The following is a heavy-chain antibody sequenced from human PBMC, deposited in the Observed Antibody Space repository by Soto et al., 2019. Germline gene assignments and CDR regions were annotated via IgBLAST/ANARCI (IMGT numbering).Heavy chain of an antibody. CDR2: ISYDGSNK. CDR3: AKDETYYYDSSGYFGPTTFDY. D-gene: IGHD3-22*01. Sequence: QAGGSLRLSCAASGFTFSSYGMHWVRHAPGKGLEWVAVISYDGSNKNYADSVKGRFTISRDNSKNTLYLQMNNLRAEDTAVYYCAKDETYYYDSSGYFGPTTFDYWGQGTLVTVSS. J-gene: IGHJ4*02. V-gene: IGHV3-30*18. CDR1: GFTFSSYG.